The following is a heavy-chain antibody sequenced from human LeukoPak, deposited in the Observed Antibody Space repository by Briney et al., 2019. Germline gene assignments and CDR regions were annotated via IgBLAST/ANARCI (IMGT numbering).Heavy chain of an antibody. CDR3: ARGVGATWIDY. D-gene: IGHD1-26*01. CDR2: ISSNGGST. J-gene: IGHJ4*02. V-gene: IGHV3-64*01. Sequence: AGGSLRPSXAASGFTFSSYAMHWVRQAPGKGLEYVSAISSNGGSTYYANSVKGRFTISRDNSKNTLYLQMGSLRAEDMAVYYCARGVGATWIDYWGQGTLVTVSS. CDR1: GFTFSSYA.